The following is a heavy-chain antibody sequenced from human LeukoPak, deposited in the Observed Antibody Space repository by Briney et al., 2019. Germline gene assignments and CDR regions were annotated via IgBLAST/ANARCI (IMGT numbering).Heavy chain of an antibody. Sequence: SETLSLTCAVYGGSFSGYYWSWVRQPPGKGLEWTGAINHSGSTNYNPSLKGRVTISVDTSKNQFSLKLSSVTAADTAVYYCARGAMIVVVTAIRVLNWFDPWGQGTLVTVSS. CDR2: INHSGST. CDR3: ARGAMIVVVTAIRVLNWFDP. J-gene: IGHJ5*02. V-gene: IGHV4-34*01. D-gene: IGHD2-21*02. CDR1: GGSFSGYY.